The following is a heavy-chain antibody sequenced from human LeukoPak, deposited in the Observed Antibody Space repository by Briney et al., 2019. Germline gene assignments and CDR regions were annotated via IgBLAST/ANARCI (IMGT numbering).Heavy chain of an antibody. J-gene: IGHJ4*02. CDR1: GFTFGDYP. CDR3: SRDLGTTETGDDY. V-gene: IGHV3-49*04. Sequence: PGGSLRLSCATSGFTFGDYPMNWVRQRPGKGLEWLGIIRSRTKGATTDYAASVKGRFTISRDDSKATVYLQMDSLKIEDTAVYYCSRDLGTTETGDDYWGQGTLVTVSS. CDR2: IRSRTKGATT. D-gene: IGHD1-14*01.